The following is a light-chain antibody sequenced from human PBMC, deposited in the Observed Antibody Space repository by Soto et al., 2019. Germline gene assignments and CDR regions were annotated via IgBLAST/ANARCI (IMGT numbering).Light chain of an antibody. V-gene: IGKV3-15*01. Sequence: DTVMTQSPATLSVSPGETATLSCRASESVGSHLAGYQQKPGQAPRLLVHGVSTRATGIPARFRGSGSETEFTLTTSSLQSADFAVYYCKQYGNWPPWTFGQGTKVEI. CDR3: KQYGNWPPWT. J-gene: IGKJ1*01. CDR1: ESVGSH. CDR2: GVS.